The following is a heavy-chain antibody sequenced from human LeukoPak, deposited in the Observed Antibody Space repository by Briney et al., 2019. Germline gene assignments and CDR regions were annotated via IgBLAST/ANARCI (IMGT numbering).Heavy chain of an antibody. D-gene: IGHD6-13*01. J-gene: IGHJ4*02. Sequence: SETLSLTCTVSSYSISSANYWGWIRQPPGKGLEWIGSMYHSGSTYYNPSLKSRVTISVDTSENQFSLKLTSVTAADTAVYYCARDSGSSWYFGGNFDYWGQGTLVTVSS. V-gene: IGHV4-38-2*02. CDR3: ARDSGSSWYFGGNFDY. CDR2: MYHSGST. CDR1: SYSISSANY.